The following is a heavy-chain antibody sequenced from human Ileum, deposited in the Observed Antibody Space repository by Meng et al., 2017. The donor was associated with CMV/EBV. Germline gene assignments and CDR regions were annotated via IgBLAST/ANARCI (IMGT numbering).Heavy chain of an antibody. D-gene: IGHD3-3*01. V-gene: IGHV4-34*01. CDR1: GGSFSGYY. CDR3: ARVGLRFLEWLRPYYYYGMDV. Sequence: SETLSLTCAVYGGSFSGYYWSWIRQPPGKGLEWIGEINHSGSTNYNPSLKSRVTISVDTSKNQFSLKLSSVTAADTAVYYCARVGLRFLEWLRPYYYYGMDVWGQGTTATVSS. J-gene: IGHJ6*02. CDR2: INHSGST.